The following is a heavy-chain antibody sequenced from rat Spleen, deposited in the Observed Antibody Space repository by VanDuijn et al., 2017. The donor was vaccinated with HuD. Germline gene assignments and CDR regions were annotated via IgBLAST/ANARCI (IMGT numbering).Heavy chain of an antibody. Sequence: EVQLVETGGGLVQPGRSLKLSCVASGFTFSSYWMYWIRQAPGKGLEWVSSINTDGDSTYYPDSVKGRFTISRDNAENTVYLQMNSLRSEDTATYYCARLGGGPDYWGQGVMVTVSS. J-gene: IGHJ2*01. CDR3: ARLGGGPDY. CDR1: GFTFSSYW. D-gene: IGHD1-11*01. V-gene: IGHV5-58*01. CDR2: INTDGDST.